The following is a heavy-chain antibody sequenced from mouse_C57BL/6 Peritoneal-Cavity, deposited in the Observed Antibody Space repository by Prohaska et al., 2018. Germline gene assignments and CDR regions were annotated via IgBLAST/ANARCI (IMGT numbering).Heavy chain of an antibody. V-gene: IGHV3-6*01. CDR1: GYSIPSGYY. J-gene: IGHJ2*01. CDR3: ASLYDGYSLDY. CDR2: ISYDGSN. D-gene: IGHD2-3*01. Sequence: DVQLQESGPGLVKPSQSLSLTCYVTGYSIPSGYYWNWIRQFPGNKLEWMGYISYDGSNNYNPSLKNRISITRDTSKNQFFLKLNSVTTEDTATYYCASLYDGYSLDYWGQGTTLTVSS.